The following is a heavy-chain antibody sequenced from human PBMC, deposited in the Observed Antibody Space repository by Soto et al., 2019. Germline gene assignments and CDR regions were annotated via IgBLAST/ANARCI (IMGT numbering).Heavy chain of an antibody. CDR2: TYYRSKWYN. D-gene: IGHD6-19*01. CDR1: GDSVSSNNAA. V-gene: IGHV6-1*01. Sequence: LSLTCAISGDSVSSNNAAWIWIRQSPSRGLEWLGRTYYRSKWYNDYAVSVKSLITINPDTAKNQFSLQVNSVTPEDTAVYYCARVRYSSGGYYYYGMDVWGQGTAVTVS. J-gene: IGHJ6*02. CDR3: ARVRYSSGGYYYYGMDV.